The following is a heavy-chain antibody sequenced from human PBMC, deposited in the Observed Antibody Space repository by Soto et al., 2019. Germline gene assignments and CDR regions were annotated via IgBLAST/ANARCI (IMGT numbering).Heavy chain of an antibody. D-gene: IGHD3-10*01. V-gene: IGHV3-11*06. Sequence: GGSLRLSCAASGFTFSDYYMSWIRQAPGKGLEWVSYISSSSSYTNYADSVKGRFTISRDNAKNSLYLQMNSLRAEDTAVYYCAREYGLGSLSLHYYGMDVWGQRTTVTVPS. CDR2: ISSSSSYT. CDR3: AREYGLGSLSLHYYGMDV. J-gene: IGHJ6*02. CDR1: GFTFSDYY.